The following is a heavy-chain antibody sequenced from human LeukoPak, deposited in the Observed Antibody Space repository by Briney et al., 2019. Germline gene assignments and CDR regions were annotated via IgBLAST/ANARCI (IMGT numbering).Heavy chain of an antibody. CDR2: INHSGST. Sequence: SETLSLTCAVYGGSFSGYYWSWLHQPPGKGLEWIGEINHSGSTNYNPSLESRVTISVDTSKNQFSLKLSSVTAADTAVYYCARGRPPNYWGQGTLVTVSS. V-gene: IGHV4-34*01. CDR1: GGSFSGYY. CDR3: ARGRPPNY. J-gene: IGHJ4*02.